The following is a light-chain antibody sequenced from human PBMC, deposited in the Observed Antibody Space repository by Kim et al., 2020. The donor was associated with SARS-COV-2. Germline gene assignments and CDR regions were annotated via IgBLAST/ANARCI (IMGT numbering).Light chain of an antibody. CDR3: QKWDSAPWT. J-gene: IGKJ1*01. Sequence: DIQMTQSPSSLSASVGDRVTITCRASQDISNYLAWFQLKPGKAPNLLIYAASALQPGVPSRFSGSGSGTDFTLTATSLQPEDVAAYYCQKWDSAPWTFGQGTKVEIK. V-gene: IGKV1-27*01. CDR2: AAS. CDR1: QDISNY.